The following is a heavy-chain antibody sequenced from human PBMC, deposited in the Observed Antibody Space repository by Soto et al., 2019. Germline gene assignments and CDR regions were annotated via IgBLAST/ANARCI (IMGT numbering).Heavy chain of an antibody. Sequence: GASVKVSCKASGGTFSSYAISWVRQAPGQGLEWMGGIIPIFGTANYAQKFQGRVTITADKSTSTAYMELSSLRSEDTAVYYCARGNCSSTSFYLGDYYYGMDVWGQGTTVTVSS. CDR3: ARGNCSSTSFYLGDYYYGMDV. CDR2: IIPIFGTA. D-gene: IGHD2-2*01. J-gene: IGHJ6*02. CDR1: GGTFSSYA. V-gene: IGHV1-69*06.